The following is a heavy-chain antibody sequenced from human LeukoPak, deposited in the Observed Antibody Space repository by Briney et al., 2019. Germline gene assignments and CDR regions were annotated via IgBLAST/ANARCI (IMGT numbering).Heavy chain of an antibody. Sequence: PGRSLRLSCAASGFTFSSYGMHWVRQAPGKGLEWVAVIWYDGSNKYYADSVKGRFTISRDNSKNTLYLQMNSLRAEDTAVYYCTRGSDTIFGVARDGFDYWGQGTLVTVSS. J-gene: IGHJ4*02. CDR2: IWYDGSNK. CDR3: TRGSDTIFGVARDGFDY. V-gene: IGHV3-33*01. CDR1: GFTFSSYG. D-gene: IGHD3-3*01.